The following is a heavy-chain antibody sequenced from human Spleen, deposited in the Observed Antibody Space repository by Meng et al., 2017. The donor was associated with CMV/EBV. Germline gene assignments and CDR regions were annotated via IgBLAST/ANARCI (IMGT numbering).Heavy chain of an antibody. CDR3: ARVQPITGTKDDAFDI. Sequence: GGSLRLSCAASGFTFSSYSMNWVRQAPGKGLEWVANIKQDGSEKYYVDSVKGRFTISRDNAKNSLYLQMNSLRAEDTAVYYCARVQPITGTKDDAFDIWGQGTMVTVSS. J-gene: IGHJ3*02. CDR1: GFTFSSYS. V-gene: IGHV3-7*01. D-gene: IGHD1-7*01. CDR2: IKQDGSEK.